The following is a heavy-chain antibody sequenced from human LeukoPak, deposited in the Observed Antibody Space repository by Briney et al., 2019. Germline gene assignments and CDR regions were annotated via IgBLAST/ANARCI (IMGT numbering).Heavy chain of an antibody. CDR3: ASVAGPYYYHYYGMDV. D-gene: IGHD6-19*01. J-gene: IGHJ6*02. V-gene: IGHV3-7*03. Sequence: GSLRLSCAASGFRFDSKWMSWVRQAPGKGLESVANIKQDGSEKYYVDSVKGRFTISRDSAKNSVHLQMNSLRVEDTAVYYCASVAGPYYYHYYGMDVWGQGTAVTVSS. CDR2: IKQDGSEK. CDR1: GFRFDSKW.